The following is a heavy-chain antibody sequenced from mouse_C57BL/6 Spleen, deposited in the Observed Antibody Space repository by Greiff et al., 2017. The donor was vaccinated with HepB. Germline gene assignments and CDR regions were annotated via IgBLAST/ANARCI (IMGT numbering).Heavy chain of an antibody. CDR3: TRVPSYYGKGYFDV. D-gene: IGHD2-10*01. CDR2: IDPETGGT. Sequence: QVQLKESGAELVRPGASVTLSCKASGYTFTDYEMHWVKQTPVHGLEWIGAIDPETGGTAYNQKFKGKAILTADKSSSTAYMELRSLTSEDSAVYYCTRVPSYYGKGYFDVWGTGTTVTVSS. J-gene: IGHJ1*03. V-gene: IGHV1-15*01. CDR1: GYTFTDYE.